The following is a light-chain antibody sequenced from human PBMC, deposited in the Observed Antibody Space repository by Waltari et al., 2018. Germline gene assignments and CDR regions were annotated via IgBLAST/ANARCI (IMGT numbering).Light chain of an antibody. V-gene: IGLV2-14*01. CDR3: SSYTRSGPL. J-gene: IGLJ3*02. CDR2: EVH. CDR1: SSDVGGYNY. Sequence: QSALTQPASVSGSPGQSITIPFPGTSSDVGGYNYVSWYQQHPGKAPKLMIYEVHNRPSGVSNRFSGSKSGNTASLTISGLQAEDEADYYCSSYTRSGPLFGGGTKLTVL.